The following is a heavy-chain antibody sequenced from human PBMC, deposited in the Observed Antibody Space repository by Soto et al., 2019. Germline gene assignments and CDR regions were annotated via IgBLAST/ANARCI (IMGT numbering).Heavy chain of an antibody. CDR3: AKDRYGDYVPYYFDY. D-gene: IGHD4-17*01. V-gene: IGHV3-23*01. J-gene: IGHJ4*02. CDR2: ISGSGGST. CDR1: GFTFSSYA. Sequence: PGGSLRLSCAASGFTFSSYAMSWVRQAPGKGLEWVSAISGSGGSTYYADSVKGRFTISRDNSKNTLYLQMNSLRAEDTAVYYCAKDRYGDYVPYYFDYWGQGTLVTVSS.